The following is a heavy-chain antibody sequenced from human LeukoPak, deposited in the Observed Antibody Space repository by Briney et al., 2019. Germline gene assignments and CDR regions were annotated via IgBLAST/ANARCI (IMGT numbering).Heavy chain of an antibody. D-gene: IGHD3-10*02. CDR3: ARDLHYYVAMYV. J-gene: IGHJ6*01. CDR1: GFTFSAYA. V-gene: IGHV3-23*01. CDR2: IGSDNKP. Sequence: GGSLTLSSEASGFTFSAYALTWVRQAPGKGLEWVSSIGSDNKPHYSESVKGRFAISRDNSKSMLFLQLNSLRAEDTALYYCARDLHYYVAMYVWGQGTTVTVSS.